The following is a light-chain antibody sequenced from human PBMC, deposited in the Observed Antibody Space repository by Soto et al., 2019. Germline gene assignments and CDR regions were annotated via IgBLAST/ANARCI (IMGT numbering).Light chain of an antibody. CDR2: GSS. Sequence: EIVMTQSPATLSVSLGERATLSCRASQSVSGNLAWFQQRPGQAPTLLIYGSSTRSTGIPARFRGSKSGAEFTLTISSLQSEDFAVYYCQQYNNWPLTFGGGTRVEI. CDR3: QQYNNWPLT. V-gene: IGKV3-15*01. J-gene: IGKJ4*01. CDR1: QSVSGN.